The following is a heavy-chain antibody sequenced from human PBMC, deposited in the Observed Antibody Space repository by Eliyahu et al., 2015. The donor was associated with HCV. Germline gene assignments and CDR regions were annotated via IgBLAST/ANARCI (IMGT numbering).Heavy chain of an antibody. Sequence: QVQLVQSGAEVKKPGSSVKVSCKASGGTFSSYAISWVRQAPGQGLEWMGRIIPILGIANYAQKFQGRVTITADKSTSTAYMELSSLRSEDTAVYYCAREKDIGYDSSGYYLDYWGQGTLVTVSS. CDR2: IIPILGIA. CDR1: GGTFSSYA. D-gene: IGHD3-22*01. CDR3: AREKDIGYDSSGYYLDY. J-gene: IGHJ4*02. V-gene: IGHV1-69*04.